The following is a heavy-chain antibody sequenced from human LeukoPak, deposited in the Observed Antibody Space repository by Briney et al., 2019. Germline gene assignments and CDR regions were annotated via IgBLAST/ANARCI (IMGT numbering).Heavy chain of an antibody. Sequence: GGSLTLSCTASGFTFGEYAMSWVRQAPGKVLEWVGFIRSKAYGRTTEYSASVKGRFTISRDDSKSIAYLQMNSLKTEDTAVYYYTRAGYSSGWGFDYWGQGTLVTVSS. CDR2: IRSKAYGRTT. J-gene: IGHJ4*02. V-gene: IGHV3-49*04. CDR3: TRAGYSSGWGFDY. D-gene: IGHD6-19*01. CDR1: GFTFGEYA.